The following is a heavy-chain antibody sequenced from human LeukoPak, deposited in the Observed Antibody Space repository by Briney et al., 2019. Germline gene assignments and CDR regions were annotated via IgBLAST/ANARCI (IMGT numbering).Heavy chain of an antibody. CDR1: GYTFTSYG. D-gene: IGHD3-3*01. Sequence: GASVKVSCKASGYTFTSYGISWVRQAPGQGLEWMGWISAYNGNTNYAQKLQGRVTMTTDTSTSTAYMELRSLRSDDTAVYYCARGSSFYEFRSGYYYGFDYWGQGTLVTVSS. CDR3: ARGSSFYEFRSGYYYGFDY. V-gene: IGHV1-18*01. J-gene: IGHJ4*02. CDR2: ISAYNGNT.